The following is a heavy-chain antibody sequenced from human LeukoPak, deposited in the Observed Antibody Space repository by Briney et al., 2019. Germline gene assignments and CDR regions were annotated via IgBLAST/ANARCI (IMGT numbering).Heavy chain of an antibody. D-gene: IGHD5-18*01. J-gene: IGHJ4*02. Sequence: SETLSLTCAVYGGSFSGYYWSWIRQPPGKGLEWIGEINHSGSTNYNPSLKSRVTISVDTSKNQFSLKLSSVTAADTAVYYCAREGRGYSYGYGGYGFDYWGQGTLVTVSS. CDR2: INHSGST. CDR3: AREGRGYSYGYGGYGFDY. CDR1: GGSFSGYY. V-gene: IGHV4-34*01.